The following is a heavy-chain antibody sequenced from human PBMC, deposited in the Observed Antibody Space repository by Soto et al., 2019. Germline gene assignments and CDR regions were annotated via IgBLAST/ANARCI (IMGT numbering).Heavy chain of an antibody. J-gene: IGHJ6*02. V-gene: IGHV1-69*12. Sequence: QVQLVQSGAEVKKPGSSVKVSCKASGGTFSSYAISWVRQAPGQGLEWMGGIIPIFGTANYAQKFQGRVTITADESTSTAYMGLSSLRSEDTAVYYCARGPLSSIAARPLGMDVWGQGTTVTVSS. CDR2: IIPIFGTA. CDR1: GGTFSSYA. D-gene: IGHD6-6*01. CDR3: ARGPLSSIAARPLGMDV.